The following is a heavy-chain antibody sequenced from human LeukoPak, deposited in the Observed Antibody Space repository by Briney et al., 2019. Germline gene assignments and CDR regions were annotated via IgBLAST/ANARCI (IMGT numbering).Heavy chain of an antibody. J-gene: IGHJ4*02. D-gene: IGHD3-22*01. CDR1: GGSISSSSFY. V-gene: IGHV4-39*01. Sequence: SETLSLICTVSGGSISSSSFYWGWIRQPPGKGLEWIGSICYSGGTYYNPSLKSRITISIDTSKNKFSLKLSSVTAADTAVYYCARHKSLGSSAYYYPFDYWGQGTLVTVSS. CDR2: ICYSGGT. CDR3: ARHKSLGSSAYYYPFDY.